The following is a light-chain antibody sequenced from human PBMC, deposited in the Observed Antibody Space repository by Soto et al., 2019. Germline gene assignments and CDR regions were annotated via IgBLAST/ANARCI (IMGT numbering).Light chain of an antibody. CDR2: GTS. CDR3: QQYGSSPIT. CDR1: QSVSSSY. V-gene: IGKV3-20*01. J-gene: IGKJ5*01. Sequence: EIVLTQSPGTLSLSPGQRTTLSCRVSQSVSSSYLAWYQQKPGQAPRLLIYGTSDRATGTPDRFSGSGSGTDFTLTISRLEPEDFAVYYCQQYGSSPITFGQGTRLEIK.